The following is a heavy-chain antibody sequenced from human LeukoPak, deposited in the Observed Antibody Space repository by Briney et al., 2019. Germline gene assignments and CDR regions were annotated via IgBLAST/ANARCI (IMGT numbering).Heavy chain of an antibody. V-gene: IGHV3-7*01. Sequence: PGGSLRLSCAASGFTFGSYWMTWVRQAPGKGLEWVANIKQDGSEKYYVDSVRGRFTISRDNAKNSLYLQMNSLIAEDTAVYYCARDGFQYSSGWYSGVGYFDYWGQGTLVTVSS. CDR3: ARDGFQYSSGWYSGVGYFDY. J-gene: IGHJ4*02. D-gene: IGHD6-19*01. CDR1: GFTFGSYW. CDR2: IKQDGSEK.